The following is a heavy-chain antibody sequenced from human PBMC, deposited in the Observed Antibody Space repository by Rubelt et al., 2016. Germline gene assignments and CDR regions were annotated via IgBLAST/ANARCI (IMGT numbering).Heavy chain of an antibody. Sequence: QLQLQESGPGLVKPSETLSLTCTVSGGSISSYYWSWIRQPPGKGLEWIGYIYYSGSTNYNPSLKSRVTISVDTSKNRFSLKRSSVTAADTAVYYCARGRVAARRGGALDIWGQGTMVTVSS. J-gene: IGHJ3*02. CDR3: ARGRVAARRGGALDI. D-gene: IGHD6-6*01. CDR2: IYYSGST. V-gene: IGHV4-59*01. CDR1: GGSISSYY.